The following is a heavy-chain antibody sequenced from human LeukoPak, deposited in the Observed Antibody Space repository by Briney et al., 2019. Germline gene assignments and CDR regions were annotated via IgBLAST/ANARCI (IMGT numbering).Heavy chain of an antibody. J-gene: IGHJ6*02. D-gene: IGHD2-2*02. CDR1: GFTFSSYW. Sequence: GRSLRLSCAASGFTFSSYWMNWVRQAPGKGLEWLANINQVGSEKYYVDSVKGRFTISRDNAKNSLYLQMLSLRAEDTAVYYCARFGYNYGMDVWGQGTTVTVSS. V-gene: IGHV3-7*05. CDR2: INQVGSEK. CDR3: ARFGYNYGMDV.